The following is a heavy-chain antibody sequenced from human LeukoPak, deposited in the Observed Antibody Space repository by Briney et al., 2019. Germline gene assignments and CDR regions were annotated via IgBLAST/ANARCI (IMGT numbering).Heavy chain of an antibody. CDR3: ARDWTNYYDSSGYLAFDI. CDR2: INPTSGGT. Sequence: ASVKVSCKASGGTFSSYAISWVRQAPGQGLQWMGWINPTSGGTNFAQKFQGRVTMTRDTTISTAFMELGRLRSDDTAVYYCARDWTNYYDSSGYLAFDIWGQGTMVTVSS. J-gene: IGHJ3*02. D-gene: IGHD3-22*01. V-gene: IGHV1-2*02. CDR1: GGTFSSYA.